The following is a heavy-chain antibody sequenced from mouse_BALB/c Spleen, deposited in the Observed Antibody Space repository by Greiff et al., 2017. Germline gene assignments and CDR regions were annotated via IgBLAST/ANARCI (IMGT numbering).Heavy chain of an antibody. V-gene: IGHV5-4*02. Sequence: DVMLVESGGGLVKPGGSLKLSCAASGFTFSDYYMYWVRQTPEKRLEWVATISDGGSYTYYPDSVKGRFTISRDNAKNNLYLQMSSLKSEDTAMYYCARGGSSGYGYAMDYWGQGTSVTVSS. CDR3: ARGGSSGYGYAMDY. J-gene: IGHJ4*01. CDR2: ISDGGSYT. CDR1: GFTFSDYY. D-gene: IGHD3-1*01.